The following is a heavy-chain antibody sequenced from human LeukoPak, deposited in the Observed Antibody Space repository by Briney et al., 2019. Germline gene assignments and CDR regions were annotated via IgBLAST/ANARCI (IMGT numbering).Heavy chain of an antibody. CDR1: GFTFDDYG. Sequence: GGSLRLSCAASGFTFDDYGMSWVRQAPGKGLVWVSGINWNGGRAGYAESVKGRLTIYRNKAKNSLYLQMNSLRAEDTALYYCARGSEGYSSGWYLGYWGQGTLVTVSS. J-gene: IGHJ4*02. CDR3: ARGSEGYSSGWYLGY. D-gene: IGHD6-19*01. CDR2: INWNGGRA. V-gene: IGHV3-20*04.